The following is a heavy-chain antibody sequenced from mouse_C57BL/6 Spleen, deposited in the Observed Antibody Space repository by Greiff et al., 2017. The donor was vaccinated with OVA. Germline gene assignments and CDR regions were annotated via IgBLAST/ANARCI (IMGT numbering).Heavy chain of an antibody. J-gene: IGHJ3*01. D-gene: IGHD2-2*01. Sequence: QVQLQQPGAELVMPGASVKLSCKASGYTFTSYWMHWVKQRPGQGLEWIGEIDPSDSYTNYNQKFKGKSTLTVDKSSSTAYMQLSSLTSEDSAVYYCAGGYGYDGAWFAYWGQGTLVTVSA. V-gene: IGHV1-69*01. CDR3: AGGYGYDGAWFAY. CDR1: GYTFTSYW. CDR2: IDPSDSYT.